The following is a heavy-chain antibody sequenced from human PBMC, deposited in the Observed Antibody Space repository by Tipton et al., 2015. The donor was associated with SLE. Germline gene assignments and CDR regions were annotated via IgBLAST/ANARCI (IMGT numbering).Heavy chain of an antibody. Sequence: SLRLSCAASGFTFSSYAMHWVRQAPGKGLEWVAVISYDGSNKYYADSVKGRFTISRDNSKNTLYLQMNSLRAEDTAVYYCAKVGYGGNWDFDYWGQGTLVTVSS. CDR1: GFTFSSYA. D-gene: IGHD4-23*01. J-gene: IGHJ4*02. V-gene: IGHV3-30-3*01. CDR3: AKVGYGGNWDFDY. CDR2: ISYDGSNK.